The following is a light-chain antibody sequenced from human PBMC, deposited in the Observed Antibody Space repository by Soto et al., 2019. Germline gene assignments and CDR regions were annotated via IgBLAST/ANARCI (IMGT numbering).Light chain of an antibody. Sequence: EIVLTQSPGTLSLSPGERATLSCRASQSVPRSYLAWYQQKPGQAPRLLIYGTSSRATGIPDRFSGSGSGTDFTLTISRLEPEDFAVYYCQQYNDWPPITFGQGTRLEVK. CDR2: GTS. V-gene: IGKV3-20*01. J-gene: IGKJ5*01. CDR1: QSVPRSY. CDR3: QQYNDWPPIT.